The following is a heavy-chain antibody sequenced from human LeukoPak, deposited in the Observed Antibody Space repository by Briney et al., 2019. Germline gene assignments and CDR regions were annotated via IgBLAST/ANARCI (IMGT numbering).Heavy chain of an antibody. CDR1: GGSISSGSYY. CDR2: INTSGST. CDR3: ARLQTSKPYYYYYMDV. V-gene: IGHV4-61*02. Sequence: SQTLSLTCTVSGGSISSGSYYWSWIRQPAGKGLEWIGRINTSGSTNYNPSLKSRVTISVDTSKNQFSLKLSSVTAADTAVYYCARLQTSKPYYYYYMDVWGKGTTVTIPS. J-gene: IGHJ6*03.